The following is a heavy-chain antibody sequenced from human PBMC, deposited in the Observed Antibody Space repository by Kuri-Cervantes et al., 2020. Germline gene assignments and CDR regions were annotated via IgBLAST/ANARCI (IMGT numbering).Heavy chain of an antibody. CDR1: GFTFSSYW. CDR3: ASEFPPSDSSGYGLGY. V-gene: IGHV3-7*01. Sequence: GESLKISCAASGFTFSSYWMSWVRQAPGKGLEWVANIKQDGSEKYYVDSVKGRFTISRDNARNTLYLQMNSLRAEDTAVYYCASEFPPSDSSGYGLGYWGQGTLVTVSS. D-gene: IGHD3-22*01. CDR2: IKQDGSEK. J-gene: IGHJ4*02.